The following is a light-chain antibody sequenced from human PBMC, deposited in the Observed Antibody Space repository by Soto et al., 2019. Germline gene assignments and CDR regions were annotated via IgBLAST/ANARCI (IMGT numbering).Light chain of an antibody. CDR1: QSVSSN. J-gene: IGKJ1*01. Sequence: EIVMTQSPATLVVSPGGGATLSCRASQSVSSNLAWYQQKPGQAPRLLIYGASTRATGIPARFSGTGSGTDFTLTVSSLQSEDFAVYYCQQYDNWPQTFGQGTKVDIK. CDR2: GAS. V-gene: IGKV3-15*01. CDR3: QQYDNWPQT.